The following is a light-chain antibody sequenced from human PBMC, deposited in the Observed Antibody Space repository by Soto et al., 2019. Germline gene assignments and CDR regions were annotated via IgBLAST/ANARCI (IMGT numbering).Light chain of an antibody. CDR3: VSYTSTTTLV. CDR2: SVD. CDR1: SSDVGGYKY. V-gene: IGLV2-14*03. Sequence: QSPLTQPASVSGSPGQSITISCTGTSSDVGGYKYVSWYQHQPGKAPKLMFYSVDNRPSGVSNRFSASKSGNTASLTISGLQAEDEAEYYCVSYTSTTTLVFGGGTKVTVL. J-gene: IGLJ2*01.